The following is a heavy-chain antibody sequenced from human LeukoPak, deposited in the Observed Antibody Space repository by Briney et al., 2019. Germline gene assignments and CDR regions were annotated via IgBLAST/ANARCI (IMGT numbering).Heavy chain of an antibody. D-gene: IGHD3-3*01. CDR1: GGTFSSYA. J-gene: IGHJ3*02. V-gene: IGHV1-69*05. Sequence: ASVKVSCKASGGTFSSYAISWVRQAPGQGLEWMGRIIPISGTANYAQKFQGRVTITTDESTSTAYMELSSLRSEDTAVYYCARDSIFGVVINAFDIWGQGTMVTVSS. CDR2: IIPISGTA. CDR3: ARDSIFGVVINAFDI.